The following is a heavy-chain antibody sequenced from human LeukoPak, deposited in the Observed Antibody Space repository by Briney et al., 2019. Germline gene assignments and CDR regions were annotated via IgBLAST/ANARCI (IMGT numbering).Heavy chain of an antibody. Sequence: PSETLSLTCTVSGGSISSYYWSWIRQPAGKGLEWIGRIYTSGSTNYNPSLKSRVTMSVDTSKNQFSLKLSSVTAADTAVYYCAREVDTPLLRYFDWPSAGHYYYYYMDVWGKGTTVTISS. J-gene: IGHJ6*03. D-gene: IGHD3-9*01. CDR1: GGSISSYY. CDR2: IYTSGST. V-gene: IGHV4-4*07. CDR3: AREVDTPLLRYFDWPSAGHYYYYYMDV.